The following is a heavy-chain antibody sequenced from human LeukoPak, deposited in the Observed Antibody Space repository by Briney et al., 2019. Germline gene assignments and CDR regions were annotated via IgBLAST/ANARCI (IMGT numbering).Heavy chain of an antibody. Sequence: QPGGSLRLSCAASGFTFSHSGMSWVRQSPGKGLEWVSGISNSGGSTYYANSVKGRFTISRDNSKNTVYLQMKSLRAEDTAVYYCAKDLPVMRFDYGGQGTLVTVSS. CDR2: ISNSGGST. J-gene: IGHJ4*02. CDR3: AKDLPVMRFDY. CDR1: GFTFSHSG. V-gene: IGHV3-23*01.